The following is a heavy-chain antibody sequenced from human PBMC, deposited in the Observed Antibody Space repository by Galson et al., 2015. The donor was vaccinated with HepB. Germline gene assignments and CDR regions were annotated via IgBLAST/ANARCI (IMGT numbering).Heavy chain of an antibody. J-gene: IGHJ6*02. CDR2: ISFDGGNK. CDR3: AKDSVDINCWSSVYYHNGMDV. D-gene: IGHD2-15*01. Sequence: SLRLSCAGSGLSFSSYGMHWVRQAPGKGLEWLAVISFDGGNKQYADSVKGRLTISRDNPKNTLYLQMNSLRVEDTAIYYCAKDSVDINCWSSVYYHNGMDVWGQGTTVTVPS. V-gene: IGHV3-30*18. CDR1: GLSFSSYG.